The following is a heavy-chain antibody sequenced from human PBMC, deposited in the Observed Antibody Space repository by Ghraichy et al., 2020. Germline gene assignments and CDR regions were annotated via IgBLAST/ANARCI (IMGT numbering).Heavy chain of an antibody. CDR3: ARDNRRDLWGGNPLTYMDV. CDR1: GYTFTGNF. V-gene: IGHV1-2*02. J-gene: IGHJ6*03. Sequence: ASVKVSCKASGYTFTGNFIHWVRQAPGQGLEWMGWIDPNSGNIKYAQKFQGRVTMTSDTSISTAYMELSRLRSDDTAMYYCARDNRRDLWGGNPLTYMDVWGKGTTVTVSS. D-gene: IGHD3-3*01. CDR2: IDPNSGNI.